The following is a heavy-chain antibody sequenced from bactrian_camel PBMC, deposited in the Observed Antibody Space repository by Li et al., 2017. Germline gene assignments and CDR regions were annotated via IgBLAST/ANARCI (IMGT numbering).Heavy chain of an antibody. Sequence: DVQLVESGGGLVQPGGSLRLSCAASGFTFSNYLMGWYRQAPGKECELVSAINVDGTTKYGDSVRGRFAVSRDNAKNTLYLQMNSLKTEDTAVYYCATVAQVGVEYFNYWGQETQVTVS. D-gene: IGHD5*01. CDR3: ATVAQVGVEYFNY. V-gene: IGHV3S31*01. CDR1: GFTFSNYL. CDR2: INVDGTT. J-gene: IGHJ4*01.